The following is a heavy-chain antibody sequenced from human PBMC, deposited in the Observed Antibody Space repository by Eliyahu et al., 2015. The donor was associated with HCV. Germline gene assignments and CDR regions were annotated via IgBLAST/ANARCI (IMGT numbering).Heavy chain of an antibody. CDR3: SRGDEWSESFFDY. CDR1: GFRFGDYA. CDR2: IRSKGFGGTT. J-gene: IGHJ4*02. D-gene: IGHD3-3*01. V-gene: IGHV3-49*05. Sequence: EVHLVESGGGLAKPGRSLRLSCTASGFRFGDYAVSWFRQAPGKGLESVGFIRSKGFGGTTKYAASVDGRFTISRDDSKSIAYLQMNSLKTEDTAVYYCSRGDEWSESFFDYWGQGTLVTVSS.